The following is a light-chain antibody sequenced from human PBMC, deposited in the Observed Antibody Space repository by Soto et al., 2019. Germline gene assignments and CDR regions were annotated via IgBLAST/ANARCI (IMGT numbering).Light chain of an antibody. Sequence: AIKLSQSPSSLSASVRDRGTISFRASQGIGNDLAWYQQKPGKAPRLLIFAASNLQSGVPSRFSGSGSGTDFTLTISRLQPEDFATYYCLQPYNFSWTFGQGTKVDIK. CDR3: LQPYNFSWT. CDR2: AAS. J-gene: IGKJ1*01. V-gene: IGKV1-6*01. CDR1: QGIGND.